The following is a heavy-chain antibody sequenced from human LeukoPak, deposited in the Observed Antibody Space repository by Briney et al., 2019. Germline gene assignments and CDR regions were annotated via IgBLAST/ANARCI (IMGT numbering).Heavy chain of an antibody. CDR1: GFTFSSYA. CDR3: ARDPRGDYVGVNWFDP. V-gene: IGHV3-23*01. J-gene: IGHJ5*02. CDR2: ISGSGGST. Sequence: PGGSLRLSCAASGFTFSSYAMSWVRQAPGKGLEWVSAISGSGGSTYYADSVKGRFTISRDNAKNSLYLQMNSLRAEDTAVYYCARDPRGDYVGVNWFDPWGQGTLVTVSS. D-gene: IGHD4-17*01.